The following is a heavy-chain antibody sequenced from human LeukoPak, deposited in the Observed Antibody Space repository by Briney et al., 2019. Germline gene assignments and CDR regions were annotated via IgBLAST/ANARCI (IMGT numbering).Heavy chain of an antibody. CDR3: ARGGVGCFDY. J-gene: IGHJ4*02. CDR2: INSDGSSA. Sequence: GGSLRLSCAASGFTFSSYWIHWVRQAPGKGLVWVSHINSDGSSATYADSVKGRLTISRDNAKNTVYLQMDSLRAEDTAVYYCARGGVGCFDYWGQGALVTVSS. D-gene: IGHD6-19*01. CDR1: GFTFSSYW. V-gene: IGHV3-74*01.